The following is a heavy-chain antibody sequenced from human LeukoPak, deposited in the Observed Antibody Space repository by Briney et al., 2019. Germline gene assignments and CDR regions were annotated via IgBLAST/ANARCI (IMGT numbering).Heavy chain of an antibody. J-gene: IGHJ4*02. V-gene: IGHV4-59*01. Sequence: SETLSLTCTVSGGSISNYYWSWIRQPPGRGLEWIGYVYSSGSTNYNPSFKSRVTISVDTSKNQLSLKLSSVTAADTAVYYCARGPTRYYFDYWGQGTLVTVSS. CDR3: ARGPTRYYFDY. CDR1: GGSISNYY. CDR2: VYSSGST.